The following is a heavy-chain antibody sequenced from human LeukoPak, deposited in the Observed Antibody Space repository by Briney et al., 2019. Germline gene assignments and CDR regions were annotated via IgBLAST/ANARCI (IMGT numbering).Heavy chain of an antibody. V-gene: IGHV4-59*01. CDR2: IYYSGST. D-gene: IGHD5-24*01. CDR3: ARLPRRRDGYNFDY. CDR1: GGSTSSYY. J-gene: IGHJ4*02. Sequence: SETLSLTCTVSGGSTSSYYWSWIRQPPGKGLEWIGYIYYSGSTYYNPSLKSRVTISVDTSKNQFSLKLSSVTAADMAVYYCARLPRRRDGYNFDYWGQGTLVTVSS.